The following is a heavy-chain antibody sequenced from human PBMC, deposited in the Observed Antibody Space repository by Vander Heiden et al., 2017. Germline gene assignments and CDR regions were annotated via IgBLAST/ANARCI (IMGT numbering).Heavy chain of an antibody. V-gene: IGHV3-23*01. CDR3: ATSVVDYGDYGWGGL. Sequence: QLLESGGGLVQPGGSLRLSCAASGFTFSSYAMSWVRQAPGKGLEWVSAISGSGGSTYDADSVKGRFTISRDNSKNTLYLQINSLRAEDTAVYYCATSVVDYGDYGWGGLWGQGTLVTVSS. D-gene: IGHD4-17*01. CDR1: GFTFSSYA. CDR2: ISGSGGST. J-gene: IGHJ4*02.